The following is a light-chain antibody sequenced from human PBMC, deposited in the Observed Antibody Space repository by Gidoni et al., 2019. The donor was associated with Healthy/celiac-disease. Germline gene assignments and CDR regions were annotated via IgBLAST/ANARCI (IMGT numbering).Light chain of an antibody. CDR3: QQLNSYPPRFT. Sequence: DIQLTQSPSFLSASVGDRVTITCRASQGISSYLAWYQQKPGKAPKLLIYAASTLQSGVPSRFSGSGSGKEFTLTISSLQPEDFATYYCQQLNSYPPRFTFGPGTKVDIK. V-gene: IGKV1-9*01. CDR1: QGISSY. J-gene: IGKJ3*01. CDR2: AAS.